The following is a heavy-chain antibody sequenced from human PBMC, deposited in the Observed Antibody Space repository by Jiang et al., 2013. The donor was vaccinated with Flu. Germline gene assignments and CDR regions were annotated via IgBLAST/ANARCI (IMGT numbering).Heavy chain of an antibody. D-gene: IGHD6-13*01. J-gene: IGHJ4*02. CDR2: ISSSSSYI. V-gene: IGHV3-21*01. CDR1: GFTFSSYS. Sequence: VQLVESGGGLVKPGGSLRLSCAASGFTFSSYSMNWVRQAPGKGLEWVSSISSSSSYIYYADSVKGRFTISRDNAKNSLYLQMNSLRAEDTAVYYCARDGGSSWYLGYSDYWGQGTLVTVSS. CDR3: ARDGGSSWYLGYSDY.